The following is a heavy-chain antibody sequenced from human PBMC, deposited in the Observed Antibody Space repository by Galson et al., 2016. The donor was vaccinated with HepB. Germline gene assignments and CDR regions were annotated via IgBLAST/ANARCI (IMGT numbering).Heavy chain of an antibody. J-gene: IGHJ4*02. CDR1: GFTFSSFA. CDR2: ISGSGNST. Sequence: SLRLSCAASGFTFSSFAMNWVRQAPGKGLEWVSGISGSGNSTYYADPVKGRFTISRETSKNMLYLQMNSLRAEDTAVYYCGKDLRYSSSYMLDYWGQGTLVTVSS. V-gene: IGHV3-23*01. D-gene: IGHD6-13*01. CDR3: GKDLRYSSSYMLDY.